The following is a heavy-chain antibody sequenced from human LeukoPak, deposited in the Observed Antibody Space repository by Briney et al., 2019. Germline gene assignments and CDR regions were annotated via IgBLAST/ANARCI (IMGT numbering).Heavy chain of an antibody. J-gene: IGHJ5*02. V-gene: IGHV4-39*07. CDR3: ARLLRPAGVVPAAKVKNWFDP. CDR2: IYYSGIT. Sequence: PSETLSLTCTVSGGSISSSGYYWGWIRQPPGKGLEWIGSIYYSGITYDNPSLKSRVTISVDTSKNQFSLKVNSVTAADTAVYYCARLLRPAGVVPAAKVKNWFDPWGQGTLVTVSS. D-gene: IGHD2-2*01. CDR1: GGSISSSGYY.